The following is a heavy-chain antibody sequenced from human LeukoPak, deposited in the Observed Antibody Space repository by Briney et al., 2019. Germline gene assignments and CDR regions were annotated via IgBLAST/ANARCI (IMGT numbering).Heavy chain of an antibody. V-gene: IGHV3-7*03. Sequence: PPGGSLRLSCAVSGLTFSSSWMDWVRQAPGKGLEWVASINPDGNKKYSADSVKGRFTISRDNAENSLYLQMNSLRVEDTAVYYCAKHTMIVVVITAFDIWGQGTMVTVSS. J-gene: IGHJ3*02. CDR3: AKHTMIVVVITAFDI. CDR1: GLTFSSSW. CDR2: INPDGNKK. D-gene: IGHD3-22*01.